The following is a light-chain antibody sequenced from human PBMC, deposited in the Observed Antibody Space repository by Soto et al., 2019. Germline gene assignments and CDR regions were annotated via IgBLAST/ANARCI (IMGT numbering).Light chain of an antibody. V-gene: IGKV3-11*01. J-gene: IGKJ1*01. CDR1: QNVRTF. Sequence: EVVVAQSPATLSFSPVKRATLSCSASQNVRTFLDWYQQKPGQAPMLLIYGASNRVTGIPARFSGSGSGTDFTLTISSLEPEDFAVYYCQQHSHWPPWTFGQGTKVDIK. CDR3: QQHSHWPPWT. CDR2: GAS.